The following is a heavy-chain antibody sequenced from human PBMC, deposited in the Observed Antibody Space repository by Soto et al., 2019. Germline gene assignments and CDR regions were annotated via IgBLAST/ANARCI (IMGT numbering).Heavy chain of an antibody. J-gene: IGHJ4*02. CDR1: GGTFSSYA. V-gene: IGHV1-69*01. D-gene: IGHD3-10*01. Sequence: QVQLVQSGAEVKKPGSSVKVSCKASGGTFSSYAISWVRQAPGQGLEWMGGIIPIFGTANYAQKFQGRVTITADESTSTGYMELSSLRSEDTAVYYCASVAPPTRVRGVIIPPPDYWGQGTLVTVSS. CDR2: IIPIFGTA. CDR3: ASVAPPTRVRGVIIPPPDY.